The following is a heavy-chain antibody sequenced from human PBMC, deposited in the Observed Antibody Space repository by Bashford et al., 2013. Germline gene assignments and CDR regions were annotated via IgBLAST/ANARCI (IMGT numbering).Heavy chain of an antibody. D-gene: IGHD1-1*01. CDR2: IYYSGST. J-gene: IGHJ4*02. V-gene: IGHV4-39*01. Sequence: SSETLSLTCTVSGGSISSSSYYWGWIRQPPGKGLEWIGSIYYSGSTYYNPSLKSRVTISVDTSKNQFSLKLSSVTAADTAVYYCARGVPADYWGQGTLVTVSS. CDR3: ARGVPADY. CDR1: GGSISSSSYY.